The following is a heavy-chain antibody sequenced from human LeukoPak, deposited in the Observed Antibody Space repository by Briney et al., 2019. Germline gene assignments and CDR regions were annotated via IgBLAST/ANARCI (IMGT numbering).Heavy chain of an antibody. CDR3: ARLGPPAARYTGTDY. CDR2: ISYDGSNK. Sequence: PGGSLRLPCAASGFTFSSYAMHWVRQAPGKGLEWVAVISYDGSNKYYAHSVKGRFPISRDNSKNALSLQMNSLRAEDTAFYYCARLGPPAARYTGTDYWGQGTLVTVSS. D-gene: IGHD2-2*01. J-gene: IGHJ4*02. V-gene: IGHV3-30-3*01. CDR1: GFTFSSYA.